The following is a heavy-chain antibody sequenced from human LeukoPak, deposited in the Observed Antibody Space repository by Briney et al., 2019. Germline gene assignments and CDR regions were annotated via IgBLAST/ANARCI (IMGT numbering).Heavy chain of an antibody. CDR3: ARAILAPNYYDSSGYYRGYGWFDP. Sequence: SGTLSLTCAVSGGSISSSNWWSWVRQPPGKGLEWIGEINHSGSTNYNPSLKSRVTISVDTSKNQFSLKLSSVTAADTAVYYCARAILAPNYYDSSGYYRGYGWFDPWGQGTLVTVSS. D-gene: IGHD3-22*01. V-gene: IGHV4-4*02. CDR1: GGSISSSNW. J-gene: IGHJ5*02. CDR2: INHSGST.